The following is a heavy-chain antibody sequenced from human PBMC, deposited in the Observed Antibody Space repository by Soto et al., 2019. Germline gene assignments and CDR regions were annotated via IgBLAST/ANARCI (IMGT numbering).Heavy chain of an antibody. CDR1: CGSISSNTYY. D-gene: IGHD3-3*01. J-gene: IGHJ5*02. CDR3: ARKGDFWSGPGEFDP. Sequence: QLQLQESGPGLVRPSETLSLTCTVSCGSISSNTYYWGWIRQPPGKGLEWIGSIYYNGFTYYNPSLKSRVTMSVDTSKNQFSLRLSSMTASDTALYYCARKGDFWSGPGEFDPWGQGTLVTVS. V-gene: IGHV4-39*01. CDR2: IYYNGFT.